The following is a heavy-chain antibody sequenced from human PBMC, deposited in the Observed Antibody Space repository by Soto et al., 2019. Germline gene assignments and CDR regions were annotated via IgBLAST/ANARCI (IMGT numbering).Heavy chain of an antibody. J-gene: IGHJ6*02. CDR2: IYYSGST. V-gene: IGHV4-39*02. CDR1: GGSISSSSYY. CDR3: AREKRPPSHYSSSWYRRIHKDYYYYGMDV. Sequence: SETLSLTCTVSGGSISSSSYYWGWIRQPPGKGLEWIGSIYYSGSTYYNPSLKSRVTISVDTSKNQFSLKLSSVTAADTAVYYCAREKRPPSHYSSSWYRRIHKDYYYYGMDVWGQGTTVTVSS. D-gene: IGHD6-13*01.